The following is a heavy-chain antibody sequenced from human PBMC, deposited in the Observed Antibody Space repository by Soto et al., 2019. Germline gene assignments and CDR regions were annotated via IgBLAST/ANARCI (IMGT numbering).Heavy chain of an antibody. J-gene: IGHJ6*01. CDR3: PKGGFGELLKYYYYGMDV. CDR2: IYYSGSN. Sequence: PSETLSLTCTVSGGSISSYXWTWILQPPGKRLEWIGYIYYSGSNNYNPSLKSRVTISVETSKNQFSLKLSSVTAAETAVYYCPKGGFGELLKYYYYGMDVWGQGTTVPVSS. CDR1: GGSISSYX. D-gene: IGHD3-10*01. V-gene: IGHV4-59*01.